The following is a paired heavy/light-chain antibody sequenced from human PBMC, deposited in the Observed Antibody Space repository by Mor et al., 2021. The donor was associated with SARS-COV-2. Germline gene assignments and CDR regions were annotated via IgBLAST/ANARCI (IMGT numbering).Heavy chain of an antibody. CDR2: IYHSGSP. D-gene: IGHD3-16*02. J-gene: IGHJ4*02. V-gene: IGHV4-30-2*01. Sequence: QLQLQESGSGLVKPSQTLSLTCAVSGGSISSGDTYSWSWIRQPPGKALEWIGYIYHSGSPYYIPSLRSRVTISLDRSKNQISLTLTSVTAADTAMYYCARDGIAFGGVVVPFDYWGQGTLVTVSS. CDR1: GGSISSGDTYS. CDR3: ARDGIAFGGVVVPFDY.
Light chain of an antibody. CDR3: QQSYSTPWT. J-gene: IGKJ1*01. V-gene: IGKV1-39*01. Sequence: DIQMTQSPSSLSASVGDRVTITCRASQSISNYLNWYQQKPGKAPELLIYAASSLQSGVPSRFSGSGSGTDFSLTISGLQPEDFATYYCQQSYSTPWTFGQGTKVEIK. CDR1: QSISNY. CDR2: AAS.